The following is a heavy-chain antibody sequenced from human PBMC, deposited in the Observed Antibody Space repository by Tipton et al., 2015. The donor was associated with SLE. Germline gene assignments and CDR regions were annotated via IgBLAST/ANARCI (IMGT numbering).Heavy chain of an antibody. CDR3: ARDESSSWPYYYDMDV. D-gene: IGHD6-13*01. Sequence: TLSLTCTVSDDSISGYYWSWIRQPPGKGLEWIGYIYYSGSTNYNPSLKSRVTISVDTSKNQFSLKLSSVTAADTAVYYCARDESSSWPYYYDMDVWGQGTTVTVSS. V-gene: IGHV4-59*01. CDR2: IYYSGST. CDR1: DDSISGYY. J-gene: IGHJ6*02.